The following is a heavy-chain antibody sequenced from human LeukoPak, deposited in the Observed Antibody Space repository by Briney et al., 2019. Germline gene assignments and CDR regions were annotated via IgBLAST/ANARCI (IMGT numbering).Heavy chain of an antibody. CDR3: ARRRSYPSPDIYYFDY. V-gene: IGHV5-51*01. CDR1: GYSFTSYW. Sequence: GESLKISCKGSGYSFTSYWIGWVRQMPGKGLEWMGIIYPGDSDTRYSPSFQGQVTISADKSISTAYLQWSSLKASDTAMYYCARRRSYPSPDIYYFDYWGQGTLVTVSS. CDR2: IYPGDSDT. D-gene: IGHD1-26*01. J-gene: IGHJ4*02.